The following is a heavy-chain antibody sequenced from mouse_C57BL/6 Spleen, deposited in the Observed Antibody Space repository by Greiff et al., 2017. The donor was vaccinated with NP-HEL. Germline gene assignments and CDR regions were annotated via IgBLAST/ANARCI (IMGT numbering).Heavy chain of an antibody. J-gene: IGHJ1*03. CDR1: GFNIKDYY. D-gene: IGHD1-1*01. CDR2: IDPEDGET. Sequence: VQLQQSGAELVKPGASVKLSCTASGFNIKDYYMHWVKQRTEQGLEWIGRIDPEDGETKYAPKFKGKATITADTSSNTAYLQLSSLKSEDTAVYYCAREDYGCSYDWYFDVWGTGTTVTVSS. CDR3: AREDYGCSYDWYFDV. V-gene: IGHV14-2*01.